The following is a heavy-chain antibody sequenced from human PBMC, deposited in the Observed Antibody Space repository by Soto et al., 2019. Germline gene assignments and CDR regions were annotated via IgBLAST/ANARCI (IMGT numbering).Heavy chain of an antibody. V-gene: IGHV3-49*03. CDR2: IRSKAYGGTT. Sequence: GGSLRLSCTASGFTFGDYAMSWFRQAPGKGLEWVGFIRSKAYGGTTEYAASVKGRFTISRDDYKSIAYLQMNSLKTEDTAVYYCTSVVKEVYFDYWGQGTLVTVSS. CDR1: GFTFGDYA. D-gene: IGHD2-2*01. J-gene: IGHJ4*02. CDR3: TSVVKEVYFDY.